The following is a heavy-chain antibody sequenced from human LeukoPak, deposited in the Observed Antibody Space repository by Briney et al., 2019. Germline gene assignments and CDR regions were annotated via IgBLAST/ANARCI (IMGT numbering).Heavy chain of an antibody. CDR1: GYTFTSYG. V-gene: IGHV1-18*01. Sequence: ASVKVSCKASGYTFTSYGISWVRQAPGQGLEWMGWISGYNGKTEYSQKFQGRVTMTTDTSTSTAYMDLRSLTSDDTAVYYCARDIGVSQFDFWGQGTLVTVSS. CDR2: ISGYNGKT. D-gene: IGHD3-10*01. J-gene: IGHJ4*02. CDR3: ARDIGVSQFDF.